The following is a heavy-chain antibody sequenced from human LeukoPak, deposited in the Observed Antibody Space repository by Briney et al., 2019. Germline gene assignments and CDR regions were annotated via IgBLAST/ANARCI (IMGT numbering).Heavy chain of an antibody. CDR2: ISSSSSYI. Sequence: GGSLRLSCAASGFTLSSYSMNWVRQAPGKGLEWVSSISSSSSYIYYADSVKGRFTISRDNAKNSLYLQMNSLRAEDTAVYYCASPYGSGSYYFDYWGQGTLVTVSS. CDR3: ASPYGSGSYYFDY. CDR1: GFTLSSYS. V-gene: IGHV3-21*01. J-gene: IGHJ4*02. D-gene: IGHD3-10*01.